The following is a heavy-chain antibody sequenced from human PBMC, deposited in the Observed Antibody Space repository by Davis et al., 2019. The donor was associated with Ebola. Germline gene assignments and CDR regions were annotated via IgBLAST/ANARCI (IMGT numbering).Heavy chain of an antibody. CDR3: ARVLAAAGYYYGMDV. Sequence: SETLSLTCAVSGYSISSGYYWGWIRQPPGKGLEWIGSIYHSGSTYYNPSLKSRVTISVDTSKNQFSLKLTSETAADTAVYYCARVLAAAGYYYGMDVWGQGTTVTVSS. V-gene: IGHV4-38-2*01. CDR1: GYSISSGYY. D-gene: IGHD6-13*01. CDR2: IYHSGST. J-gene: IGHJ6*02.